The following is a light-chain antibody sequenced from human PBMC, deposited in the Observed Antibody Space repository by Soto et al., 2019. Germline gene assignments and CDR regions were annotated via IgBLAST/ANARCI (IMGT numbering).Light chain of an antibody. J-gene: IGKJ3*01. V-gene: IGKV3-20*01. CDR3: QQYYSYPRT. CDR2: GAS. Sequence: EIVLTQSPGTLSLSPGERATLSCRASQSVSSSYLAWYQQKPGQAPRLLIYGASSRATGIPDRFSGSGSGTDFTLTISRLEPEDFATYYCQQYYSYPRTFGPGTKVDIK. CDR1: QSVSSSY.